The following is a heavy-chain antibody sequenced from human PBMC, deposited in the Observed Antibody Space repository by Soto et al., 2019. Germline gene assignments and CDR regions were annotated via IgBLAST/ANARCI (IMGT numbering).Heavy chain of an antibody. V-gene: IGHV1-69*02. CDR3: TLGSWSAETFDI. Sequence: QVQLVQSGAEVKKPGSSVKVSCKASGGTFSTYTVIWVRQAPGQGLEWMGRIIPMLDITNTAQSFQGRVTITADKSTSTAYLELSTLRSDDTAIYFCTLGSWSAETFDIWGRGTMVTVSS. D-gene: IGHD6-13*01. J-gene: IGHJ3*02. CDR2: IIPMLDIT. CDR1: GGTFSTYT.